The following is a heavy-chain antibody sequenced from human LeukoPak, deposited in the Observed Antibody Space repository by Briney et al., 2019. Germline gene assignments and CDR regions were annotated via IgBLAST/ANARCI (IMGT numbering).Heavy chain of an antibody. V-gene: IGHV3-66*01. CDR2: IYSGGST. CDR3: AAQVYYDFWSGYSWDAFDI. J-gene: IGHJ3*02. D-gene: IGHD3-3*01. CDR1: GFTFGDYT. Sequence: GRSLRLSCTASGFTFGDYTMSWVRQAPGKGLEWVSVIYSGGSTYYADSVKGRFTISRDNSKNTLYLQMNSLRAEDTAVYYCAAQVYYDFWSGYSWDAFDIWGQGTMVTVSS.